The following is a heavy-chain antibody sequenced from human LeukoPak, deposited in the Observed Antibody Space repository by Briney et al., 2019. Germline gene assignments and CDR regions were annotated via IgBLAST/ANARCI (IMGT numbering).Heavy chain of an antibody. V-gene: IGHV4-59*11. D-gene: IGHD4-23*01. Sequence: SETLSLTCTVSGGSISSHYWSWIRQPPGKGLEWIGYIYYSGSTNYNPSLKSRVTISVDTSKNQFSLKLSSVTAADTAVYYCASIYGGNSGVAFDIWGQGTMVTVSS. CDR1: GGSISSHY. CDR3: ASIYGGNSGVAFDI. CDR2: IYYSGST. J-gene: IGHJ3*02.